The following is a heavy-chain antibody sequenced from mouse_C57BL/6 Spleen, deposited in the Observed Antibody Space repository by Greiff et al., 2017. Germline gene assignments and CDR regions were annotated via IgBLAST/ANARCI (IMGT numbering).Heavy chain of an antibody. CDR1: AYPFPGSW. Sequence: QVHVKQPGAELVKPGASVRFSCKPFAYPFPGSWLHWVKQRPGRGLGGIGRIDPNSGGTKYNEKFKSKATLTVDKPSSTAYMQLSSLTSEDSAVYYCARGAQATSLAYWGQGTLVTVSA. CDR3: ARGAQATSLAY. V-gene: IGHV1-72*01. J-gene: IGHJ3*01. D-gene: IGHD3-2*02. CDR2: IDPNSGGT.